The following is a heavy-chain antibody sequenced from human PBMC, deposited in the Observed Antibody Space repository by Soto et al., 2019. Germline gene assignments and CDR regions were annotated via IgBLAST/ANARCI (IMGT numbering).Heavy chain of an antibody. J-gene: IGHJ4*02. D-gene: IGHD3-16*01. CDR1: GFTFSSYW. CDR2: IKTDGTAT. CDR3: AKDLSWGQGDY. V-gene: IGHV3-74*03. Sequence: EVQLVESGGGLVQPGGSLRLSCVASGFTFSSYWMHWVRQDPGKGLVWVSSIKTDGTATQYADSVKGLFTVSRDNAKNTLYLQMNSLRAEDTAVYYCAKDLSWGQGDYWGQGTLVTVSS.